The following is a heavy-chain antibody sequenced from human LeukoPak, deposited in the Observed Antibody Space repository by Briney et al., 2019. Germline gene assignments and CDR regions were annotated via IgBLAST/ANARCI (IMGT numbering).Heavy chain of an antibody. CDR2: IYFSGNT. Sequence: PSETLSLTCTVSGGSISRYYWSWLRQPPGKGLEWIGYIYFSGNTNYNPSLKSRVTISVDTSKNQFSLKLSSVTAVDTAVYYCARDHIAAAGPYFDYWGQGTLVTVSS. CDR3: ARDHIAAAGPYFDY. J-gene: IGHJ4*02. CDR1: GGSISRYY. D-gene: IGHD6-13*01. V-gene: IGHV4-59*01.